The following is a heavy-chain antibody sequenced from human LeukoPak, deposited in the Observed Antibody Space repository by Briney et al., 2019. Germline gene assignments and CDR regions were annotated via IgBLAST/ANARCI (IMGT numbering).Heavy chain of an antibody. Sequence: GGSLRLSCAASGFTFDDYGMSWVRQAPGKGLEWVSGINWNGGSTGYADSVKGRFTISRDNAKNSLYLQMNSLRAEDTALYYCARDFTYSRGHVFDIWGQETMVTVSS. CDR2: INWNGGST. CDR3: ARDFTYSRGHVFDI. D-gene: IGHD6-13*01. V-gene: IGHV3-20*04. CDR1: GFTFDDYG. J-gene: IGHJ3*02.